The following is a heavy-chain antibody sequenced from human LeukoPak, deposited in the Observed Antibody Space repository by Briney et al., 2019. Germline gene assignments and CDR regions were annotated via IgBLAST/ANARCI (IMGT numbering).Heavy chain of an antibody. Sequence: PGGSLRLSCTASGFSIRINYMSWVRQAPGKRLEWVSVIYSGGDTFYTDSVKGRFTISRDNSKNTVYLQMNTLTAADTAVYYFARDWSEYTGMDVWGQGTTVTVSS. CDR1: GFSIRINY. V-gene: IGHV3-66*01. CDR2: IYSGGDT. D-gene: IGHD6-6*01. J-gene: IGHJ6*02. CDR3: ARDWSEYTGMDV.